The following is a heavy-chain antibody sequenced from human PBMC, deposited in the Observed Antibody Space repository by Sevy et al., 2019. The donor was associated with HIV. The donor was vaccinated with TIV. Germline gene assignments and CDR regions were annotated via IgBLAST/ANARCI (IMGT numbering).Heavy chain of an antibody. CDR1: GYTFTSYG. V-gene: IGHV1-18*01. J-gene: IGHJ1*01. CDR3: ARDSRGFRGVTQSPEYFQH. Sequence: ASVKVSCKASGYTFTSYGISWVRQAPGQGLEWMGWISAYNGNTNYAQKLQGRVTMTTDTSTSTAYMELRSLRSDDTAVYYCARDSRGFRGVTQSPEYFQHWGQGTLVTVSS. D-gene: IGHD3-10*01. CDR2: ISAYNGNT.